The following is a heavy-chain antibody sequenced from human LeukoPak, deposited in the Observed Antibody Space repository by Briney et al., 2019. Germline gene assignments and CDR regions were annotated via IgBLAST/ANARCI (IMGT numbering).Heavy chain of an antibody. Sequence: GGSLRLSCAASGFTFSSYAMNWVRQASGKGLEWVSAISGTGSRTYYADSVKGRFTISRDNSKNTLYLQMKSLRVEHTARYYCAKGLTGYSNYGMDVWGQGTTVTVSS. CDR2: ISGTGSRT. D-gene: IGHD3-9*01. J-gene: IGHJ6*02. CDR1: GFTFSSYA. CDR3: AKGLTGYSNYGMDV. V-gene: IGHV3-23*01.